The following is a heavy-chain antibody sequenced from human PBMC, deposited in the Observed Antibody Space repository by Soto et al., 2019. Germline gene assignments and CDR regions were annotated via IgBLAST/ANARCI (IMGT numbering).Heavy chain of an antibody. CDR1: EFSFSSYG. CDR3: AKDQESKVFAGAGY. D-gene: IGHD6-13*01. V-gene: IGHV3-23*01. Sequence: EVQLLECGGSLVQPGGSLRLSCAASEFSFSSYGMSWVSQPPVKGLEWVSGIRGSESRGRVTSIYYADSVRSRFTISSDNSNNTVYLEMNSLRGEDTVVYYCAKDQESKVFAGAGYWRQGTLVTVSS. J-gene: IGHJ4*02. CDR2: IRGSESRGRVTSI.